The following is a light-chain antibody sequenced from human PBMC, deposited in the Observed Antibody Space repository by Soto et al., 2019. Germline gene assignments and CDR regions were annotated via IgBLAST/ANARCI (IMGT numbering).Light chain of an antibody. CDR1: QSIISSY. CDR2: GAF. J-gene: IGKJ2*01. Sequence: ETVLTQSPGTLSLSPGEGATLSCRASQSIISSYLAWYQQKPGQAPRLLIYGAFNRATGIPDRFSGSGSGTDFTRTISRLEPEDFAVYYCQQYGRSRYTFGQGTKLEIK. V-gene: IGKV3-20*01. CDR3: QQYGRSRYT.